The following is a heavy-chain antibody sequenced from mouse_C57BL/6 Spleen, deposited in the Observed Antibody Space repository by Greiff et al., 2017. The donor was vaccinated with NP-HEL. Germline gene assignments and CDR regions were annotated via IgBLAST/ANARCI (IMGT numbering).Heavy chain of an antibody. D-gene: IGHD1-1*01. CDR3: AYGSCYGGY. Sequence: EVQLQQSGPELVKPGASVKISCKASGYTFTDYYMNWVKQSHGKSLEWIGDINPNNGGTSYNQKFKGKATLTVDKSSSTAYMELRSLTSEDSAVYYCAYGSCYGGYWGQGTTLTVSS. CDR1: GYTFTDYY. J-gene: IGHJ2*01. CDR2: INPNNGGT. V-gene: IGHV1-26*01.